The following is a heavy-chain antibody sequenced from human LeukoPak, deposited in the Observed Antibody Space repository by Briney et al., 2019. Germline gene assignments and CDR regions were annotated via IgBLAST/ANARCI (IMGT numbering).Heavy chain of an antibody. Sequence: GGSLRLSCAASGFTFSNYGMHWVRQAPGKGLEWVAVISYDGSNKYYADSVKGRFTISRDNSKNTLYLQMNSLRAEDTAVYYCAKDRFTNSSGWYYFDYWGLGTLVTVSS. CDR2: ISYDGSNK. D-gene: IGHD6-19*01. CDR1: GFTFSNYG. J-gene: IGHJ4*02. V-gene: IGHV3-30*18. CDR3: AKDRFTNSSGWYYFDY.